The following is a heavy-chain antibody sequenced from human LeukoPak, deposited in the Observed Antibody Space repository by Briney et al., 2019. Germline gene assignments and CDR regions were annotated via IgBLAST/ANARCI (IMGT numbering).Heavy chain of an antibody. CDR1: GASISSYY. CDR3: ARTRYYYNSRSYGAPYYFDY. D-gene: IGHD3-10*01. V-gene: IGHV4-59*08. CDR2: IYYSGST. J-gene: IGHJ4*02. Sequence: SETLSLTCTVSGASISSYYWTWIRQPPGKGLEWIGYIYYSGSTNYNPSLKSRVTISVDTSKNQFSLKLSSVTAADTAVYYCARTRYYYNSRSYGAPYYFDYWGQGTLVTVSS.